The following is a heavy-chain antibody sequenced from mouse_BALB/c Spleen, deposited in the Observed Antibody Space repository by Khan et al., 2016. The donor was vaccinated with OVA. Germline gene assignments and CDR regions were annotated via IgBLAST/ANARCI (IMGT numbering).Heavy chain of an antibody. Sequence: VQLQRSGPELMKPGASVNISCKASGYSFNNYYIHWVIESHGPSLEWIGWIDPFNGTTTYNQKFQGKATLTLDKSSNTAYLHLRSLTSEDSAVYYCARDGYFPWFAYWGQGTLVTVSA. CDR3: ARDGYFPWFAY. V-gene: IGHV1S135*01. J-gene: IGHJ3*01. CDR1: GYSFNNYY. CDR2: IDPFNGTT. D-gene: IGHD2-3*01.